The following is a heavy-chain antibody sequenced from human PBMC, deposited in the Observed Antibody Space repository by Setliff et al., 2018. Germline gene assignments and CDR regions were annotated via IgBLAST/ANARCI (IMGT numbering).Heavy chain of an antibody. CDR2: VFTATDDT. D-gene: IGHD3-9*01. CDR3: VRQDILTGYYAFDY. V-gene: IGHV1-2*06. Sequence: ASVKVSCQTSGYSFTKYFLHWVRQAPGQGLEWMGRVFTATDDTQFRTEFQGRVSVTRDTSMSTTYMELSGLRSDDTAVYYCVRQDILTGYYAFDYWGQGTLVTVS. J-gene: IGHJ4*02. CDR1: GYSFTKYF.